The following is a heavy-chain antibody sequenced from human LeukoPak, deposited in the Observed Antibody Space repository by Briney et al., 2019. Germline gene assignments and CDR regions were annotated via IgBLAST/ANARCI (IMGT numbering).Heavy chain of an antibody. J-gene: IGHJ4*02. CDR1: GFTFSSYA. CDR2: ISGSGGST. V-gene: IGHV3-23*01. D-gene: IGHD3-22*01. Sequence: GGSLRLSCAASGFTFSSYAMSWVRQAPGKGLEWVSVISGSGGSTYYADSVKGRFTISRDNSKNTLYLRMNSLRAEDTAVYYCAKDRYYYDSSIGLYYFEYWGQGTLVTVSS. CDR3: AKDRYYYDSSIGLYYFEY.